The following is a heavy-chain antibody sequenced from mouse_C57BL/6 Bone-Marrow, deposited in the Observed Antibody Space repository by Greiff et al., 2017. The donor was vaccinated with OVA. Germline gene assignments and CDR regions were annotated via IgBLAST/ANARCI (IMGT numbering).Heavy chain of an antibody. Sequence: EVQLQQSGPELVKPGASVKISCKASGYTFTDDYMNWVKQSHGKSLEWIGDINPNNGGTSYNQKFKGKATLTVDKSSSTAYMELRSLTSEDSAVYYCARPIYYGNSWFAYWGQGTVVTVSA. CDR3: ARPIYYGNSWFAY. CDR2: INPNNGGT. CDR1: GYTFTDDY. V-gene: IGHV1-26*01. D-gene: IGHD2-1*01. J-gene: IGHJ3*01.